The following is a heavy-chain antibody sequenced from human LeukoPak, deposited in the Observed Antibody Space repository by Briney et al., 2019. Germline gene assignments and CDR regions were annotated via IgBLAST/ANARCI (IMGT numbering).Heavy chain of an antibody. CDR3: AKDRYYSSSAYYPDFAY. CDR2: ISGSGGSI. Sequence: GGSLRLSCATSGFTFSSYAMTWVRQAPGKGLEWVSGISGSGGSIYYADSVKGRFSVSRDNSKNTLYLQMNSLRAEDTAVYYCAKDRYYSSSAYYPDFAYWGQGTLVTVSS. CDR1: GFTFSSYA. D-gene: IGHD3-22*01. V-gene: IGHV3-23*01. J-gene: IGHJ4*02.